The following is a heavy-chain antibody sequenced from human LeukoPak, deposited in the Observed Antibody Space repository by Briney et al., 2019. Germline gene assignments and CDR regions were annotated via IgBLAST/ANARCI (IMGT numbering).Heavy chain of an antibody. CDR1: GFIFSSHT. Sequence: GGSLRLSCAASGFIFSSHTMNWVRQAPGKGLEWVSSISSSSSYIYYADSVKGRFTISRDDAKNSLYLQMNSLRVEDTAVYYCARSADMGLQLTWLKYWGQGILVTVSS. J-gene: IGHJ4*02. CDR3: ARSADMGLQLTWLKY. CDR2: ISSSSSYI. D-gene: IGHD5-24*01. V-gene: IGHV3-21*01.